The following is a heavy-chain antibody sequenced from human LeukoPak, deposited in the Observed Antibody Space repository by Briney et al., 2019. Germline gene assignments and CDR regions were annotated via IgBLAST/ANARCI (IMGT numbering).Heavy chain of an antibody. CDR3: ARGPTLVRGVIMPDSVGGMDV. D-gene: IGHD3-10*01. CDR1: GYTLTELS. J-gene: IGHJ6*02. CDR2: FDPEDGET. Sequence: ASVKVSCKVSGYTLTELSMHWVRQAPGKGLEWMGGFDPEDGETIYAQKFQGRVTMTRDTSISTAYMELSSLRSEDTAVYYCARGPTLVRGVIMPDSVGGMDVWGQGTTVTVS. V-gene: IGHV1-24*01.